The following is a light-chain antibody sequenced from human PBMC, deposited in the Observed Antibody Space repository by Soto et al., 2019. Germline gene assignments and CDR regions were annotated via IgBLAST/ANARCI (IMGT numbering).Light chain of an antibody. CDR2: KAS. CDR3: QQYDNYPYT. J-gene: IGKJ2*01. Sequence: DIQMTQSPSTLSASVGDRVTITCRASQSISGWLAWYQQKPGKAPKLLIYKASTLERGVPSRFSGSGSVTEFTLTISSLQPDDFATYYCQQYDNYPYTLGRGTKLEIK. CDR1: QSISGW. V-gene: IGKV1-5*03.